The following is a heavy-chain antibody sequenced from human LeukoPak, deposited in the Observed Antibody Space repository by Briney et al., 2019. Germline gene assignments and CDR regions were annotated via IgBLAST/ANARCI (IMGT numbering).Heavy chain of an antibody. CDR3: AKGKFGDPLNY. CDR2: IYTDGNI. CDR1: GFTVSGNY. Sequence: GGSLRLSCTASGFTVSGNYMNWVRQAPGKGLEWVSVIYTDGNIYYADSVRGRFTISRDNSKNTVDLLMNSVRAEDTALYFCAKGKFGDPLNYWGQGTLVTVSS. V-gene: IGHV3-53*01. D-gene: IGHD3-10*01. J-gene: IGHJ4*02.